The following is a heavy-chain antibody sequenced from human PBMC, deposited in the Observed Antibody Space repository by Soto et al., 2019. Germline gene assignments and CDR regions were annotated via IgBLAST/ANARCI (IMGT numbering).Heavy chain of an antibody. J-gene: IGHJ4*02. CDR2: SHYSGST. V-gene: IGHV4-39*07. CDR1: GDSISSSIYY. Sequence: PSETLSLTCSVSGDSISSSIYYWGWIRQPPGKGLEWIGSSHYSGSTHYNPSLTSRVTISLDKSKNQFSLNLSSVTAADTAVYYCARASSSSWGYYFDYWGQGTPVTVSS. CDR3: ARASSSSWGYYFDY. D-gene: IGHD6-13*01.